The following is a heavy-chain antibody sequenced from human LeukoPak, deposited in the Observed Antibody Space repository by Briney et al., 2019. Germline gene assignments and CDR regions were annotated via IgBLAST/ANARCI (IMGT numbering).Heavy chain of an antibody. Sequence: ASVKVSCKASGYTFTGYYMHWVRQAPGQGLEWMGRINPNSGGTNYAQKFQGRVTMTRDTAISTAYMEPSRLRSDDTAVYYCARVITIFGVAYDAFDIWGQGTMVTVSS. J-gene: IGHJ3*02. CDR3: ARVITIFGVAYDAFDI. CDR2: INPNSGGT. V-gene: IGHV1-2*06. CDR1: GYTFTGYY. D-gene: IGHD3-3*01.